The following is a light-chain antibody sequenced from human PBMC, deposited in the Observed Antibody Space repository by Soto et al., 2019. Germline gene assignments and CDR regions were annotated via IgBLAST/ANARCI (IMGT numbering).Light chain of an antibody. J-gene: IGKJ1*01. Sequence: DIVMTQSPLSLSVTPGEPASISCRSSQSLLHSNGYNYLDWYLQKPGQSPQLLIYLGSNRASGVPDRFSGSGSGTDFTLKISRVEAEDVGVYYCMQALQTPPWTFGQGTKVDI. CDR1: QSLLHSNGYNY. CDR3: MQALQTPPWT. V-gene: IGKV2-28*01. CDR2: LGS.